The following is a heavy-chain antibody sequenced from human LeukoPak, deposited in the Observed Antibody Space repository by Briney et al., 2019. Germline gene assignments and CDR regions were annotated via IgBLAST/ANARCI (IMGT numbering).Heavy chain of an antibody. J-gene: IGHJ5*02. CDR2: ISSSGSTI. V-gene: IGHV3-48*03. CDR3: AREEANYYGSGSYYRPRAWFDP. Sequence: GGSLRLSCAASGFTFSSYEMNWVRQAPGKGLEWVSYISSSGSTIYYADSVKGRFTISRVNAKNSLYLQMNSLRAEDTAVYYCAREEANYYGSGSYYRPRAWFDPWGQGTLVTVSS. CDR1: GFTFSSYE. D-gene: IGHD3-10*01.